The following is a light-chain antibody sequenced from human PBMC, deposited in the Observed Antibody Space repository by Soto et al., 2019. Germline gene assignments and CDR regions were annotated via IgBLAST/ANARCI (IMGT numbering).Light chain of an antibody. V-gene: IGKV3-15*01. CDR3: QQYNNWPLT. J-gene: IGKJ4*01. Sequence: EIVMTQSPSTLSVSPWERSTLSCMASHRVSSYLAWYQQKPGQAPRLLIFATSTRATGIPARFSGSGSGTEFTLTISSLQSEDFAVYYCQQYNNWPLTFGGGTKVDIK. CDR2: ATS. CDR1: HRVSSY.